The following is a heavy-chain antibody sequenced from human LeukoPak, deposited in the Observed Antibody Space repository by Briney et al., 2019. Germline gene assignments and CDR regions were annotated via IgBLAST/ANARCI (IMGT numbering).Heavy chain of an antibody. J-gene: IGHJ5*01. CDR3: ARDHANGPGYVSGPWFDS. Sequence: SETLSLTCTVSGDSFSSDDYLWTWIRQHPGKGLEFIGFTFYSGTSYYSPSLKSRATISLDTSRNQFSLFLTSVTVADTATFYCARDHANGPGYVSGPWFDSWGQGTPVTVSS. D-gene: IGHD3-10*01. CDR2: TFYSGTS. V-gene: IGHV4-31*03. CDR1: GDSFSSDDYL.